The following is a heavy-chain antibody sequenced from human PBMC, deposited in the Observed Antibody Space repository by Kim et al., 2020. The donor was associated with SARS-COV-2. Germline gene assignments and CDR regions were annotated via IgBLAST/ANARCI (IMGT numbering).Heavy chain of an antibody. Sequence: SVKVSCKASGGTFSSYAISWVRQAPGQGLEWMGGIIPIFGTANYAQKFQGRVTITADESTSTAYMELSSLRSEDTAVYYCASPGGTIAVSTFNYWGQGTLVTVSS. D-gene: IGHD2-15*01. J-gene: IGHJ4*02. V-gene: IGHV1-69*13. CDR2: IIPIFGTA. CDR1: GGTFSSYA. CDR3: ASPGGTIAVSTFNY.